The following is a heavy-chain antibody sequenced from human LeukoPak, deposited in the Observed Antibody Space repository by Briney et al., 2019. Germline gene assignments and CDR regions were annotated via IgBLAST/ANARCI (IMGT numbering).Heavy chain of an antibody. Sequence: PSETLSLTCTVSGASISSDSNHWAWVRQPPGKGLQWIGSIYHTGSTFCNPSLMSRVSISIDSSKNQFSLKLSSVTVADTALYYCARDISISWFYSWGQGTLVSVSS. CDR2: IYHTGST. D-gene: IGHD3-3*02. J-gene: IGHJ5*01. CDR3: ARDISISWFYS. V-gene: IGHV4-39*07. CDR1: GASISSDSNH.